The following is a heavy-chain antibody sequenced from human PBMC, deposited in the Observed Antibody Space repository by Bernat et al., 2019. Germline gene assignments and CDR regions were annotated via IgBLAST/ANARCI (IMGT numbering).Heavy chain of an antibody. CDR1: GFTFSSYY. D-gene: IGHD1-14*01. CDR3: AAVDNRAGRIAAMARSVDY. V-gene: IGHV3-11*05. J-gene: IGHJ4*02. Sequence: QVQLVESGGGVVKPGRSLRLSCAASGFTFSSYYMNWVRQAPGKGLEWVSDITSNSSYKNYADSVKGRFTISRDNTKNTLYLQMNSLRAEDTAVYYYAAVDNRAGRIAAMARSVDYWGQGTLVTVSS. CDR2: ITSNSSYK.